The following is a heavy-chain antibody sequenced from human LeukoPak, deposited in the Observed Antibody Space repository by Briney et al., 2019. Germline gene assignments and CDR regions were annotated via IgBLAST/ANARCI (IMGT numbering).Heavy chain of an antibody. CDR3: AIDPNWGVDY. J-gene: IGHJ4*02. V-gene: IGHV3-23*01. Sequence: GGSLRLSCAASGFTFSYYTMYWVRQAPGKGLEWVSIIGISGGGIHYADSVKGRFTISRDNSKNTLCLQMNSLRAEDTAVYYCAIDPNWGVDYWGQGVLVTVSS. CDR2: IGISGGGI. CDR1: GFTFSYYT. D-gene: IGHD7-27*01.